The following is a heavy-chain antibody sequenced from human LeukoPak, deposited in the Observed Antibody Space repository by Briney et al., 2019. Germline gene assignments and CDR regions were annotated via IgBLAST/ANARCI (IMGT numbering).Heavy chain of an antibody. Sequence: GGSLRLSCAASGFTVSSNYMSWVRQAPGKGLEWVSVIYSGGSTYYSDYVKGRFTISRDNSKNTLYLQMNSLRAEDTAVYYCARDLVAYCGGDCPRYYYYYYGMDVWGQGTTVTVSS. CDR1: GFTVSSNY. CDR3: ARDLVAYCGGDCPRYYYYYYGMDV. CDR2: IYSGGST. D-gene: IGHD2-21*02. J-gene: IGHJ6*02. V-gene: IGHV3-66*01.